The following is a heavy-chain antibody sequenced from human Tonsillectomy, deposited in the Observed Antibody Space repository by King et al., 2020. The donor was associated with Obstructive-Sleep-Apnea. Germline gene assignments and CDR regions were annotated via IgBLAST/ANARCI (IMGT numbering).Heavy chain of an antibody. CDR1: GFTFSSYA. D-gene: IGHD3-10*01. J-gene: IGHJ4*02. Sequence: DVQLVESGGNLEQPGGSLRLSCAASGFTFSSYAMSWVRQAPGKGLEWVSVISGSGGSTYYADSVKGRFTISRDNSKNTLYLQMNSLRAEDTAVYYCAKDHTSYGSGSYSYFDFWGQGTLVTVSS. CDR2: ISGSGGST. V-gene: IGHV3-23*04. CDR3: AKDHTSYGSGSYSYFDF.